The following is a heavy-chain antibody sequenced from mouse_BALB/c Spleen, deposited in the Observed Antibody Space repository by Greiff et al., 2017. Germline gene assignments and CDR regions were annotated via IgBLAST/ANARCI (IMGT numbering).Heavy chain of an antibody. D-gene: IGHD1-1*01. V-gene: IGHV2-9*02. Sequence: VKLMESGPGLVAPSQSLSITCTVSGFSLTSYGVHWVRQPPGKGLEWLGVIWAGGSTNYNSALMSRLSISKDNSKSQVFLKMNSLQTDDTAMYYCARDQDYGSSGYFDYWGQGTTLTVSS. CDR1: GFSLTSYG. CDR2: IWAGGST. CDR3: ARDQDYGSSGYFDY. J-gene: IGHJ2*01.